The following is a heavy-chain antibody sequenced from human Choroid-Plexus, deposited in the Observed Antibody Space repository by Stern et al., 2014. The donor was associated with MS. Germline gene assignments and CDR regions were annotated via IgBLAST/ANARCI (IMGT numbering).Heavy chain of an antibody. CDR2: ISGGGRRT. J-gene: IGHJ4*02. Sequence: EVQLVQSGGGLEQPGGSLRLSCAASGFTFSDYAMNWVRQAPGKGLQWVSTISGGGRRTYYADSVKGRFTISRDNSKNTLYLQMFSLSAEDTAVYYCAKEESDYTSPYYFDTWGQGTLVTVSS. CDR3: AKEESDYTSPYYFDT. V-gene: IGHV3-23*04. CDR1: GFTFSDYA. D-gene: IGHD4-17*01.